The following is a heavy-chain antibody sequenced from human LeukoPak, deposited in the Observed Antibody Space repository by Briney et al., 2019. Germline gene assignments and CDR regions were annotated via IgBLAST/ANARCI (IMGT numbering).Heavy chain of an antibody. CDR3: ARGSSGGGTTYHHY. CDR2: VDISGRT. Sequence: PSETLSLTCAVSGGSISSGHYYWTWIRQPPGKGLEWIGCVDISGRTNYNPSVKSRVTMSLDTSKNQFSVNLTSVTAADTAIYYCARGSSGGGTTYHHYWGQGTLVSVSS. CDR1: GGSISSGHYY. V-gene: IGHV4-61*02. D-gene: IGHD1-1*01. J-gene: IGHJ4*02.